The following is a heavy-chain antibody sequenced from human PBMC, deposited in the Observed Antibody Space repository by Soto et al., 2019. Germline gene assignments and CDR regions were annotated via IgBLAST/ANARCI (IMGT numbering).Heavy chain of an antibody. J-gene: IGHJ4*02. V-gene: IGHV1-46*01. Sequence: QVQLVQSGAEVKKPGASVKVSCKASGYTLTSYYMHWVRQAPGQGLEWMGIINPSGGRTNYVQKFQGRVNMTRDTSTGTVYMELSSLRSEDTAVYYCARGVGAASENTIDYWGQGTLVTVAP. CDR1: GYTLTSYY. CDR2: INPSGGRT. D-gene: IGHD6-25*01. CDR3: ARGVGAASENTIDY.